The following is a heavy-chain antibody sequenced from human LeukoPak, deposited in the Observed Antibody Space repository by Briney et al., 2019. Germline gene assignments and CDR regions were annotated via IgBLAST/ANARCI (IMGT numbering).Heavy chain of an antibody. V-gene: IGHV1-18*01. J-gene: IGHJ3*02. Sequence: ASVKVSCKPSGYTFTSYGISWVRQAPGQGREWMGWISPYNGNTNFAQKFQGRITMTTATSTSTAYMELGSLTSDDTAVYFCARKSRIPKVRGDAAFDIWGQGTKVTVSS. D-gene: IGHD3-10*01. CDR3: ARKSRIPKVRGDAAFDI. CDR1: GYTFTSYG. CDR2: ISPYNGNT.